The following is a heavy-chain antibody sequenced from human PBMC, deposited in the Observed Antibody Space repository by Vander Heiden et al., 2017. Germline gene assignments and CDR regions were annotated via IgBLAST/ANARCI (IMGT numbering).Heavy chain of an antibody. CDR3: VRDPLMTDY. Sequence: LHLQESGPGLVKHSDTLSLTCSVSGGSISSTSYYWGWIRQAPGKGLEWIGSIFYRGDTSYNPSLKSRVTMSVDTSKNQFSLKLSSVTAADTAVYYCVRDPLMTDYWGQGTLVTVSS. V-gene: IGHV4-39*02. CDR2: IFYRGDT. J-gene: IGHJ4*02. CDR1: GGSISSTSYY.